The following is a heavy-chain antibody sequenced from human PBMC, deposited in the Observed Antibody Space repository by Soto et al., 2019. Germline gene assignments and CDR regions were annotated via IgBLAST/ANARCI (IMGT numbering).Heavy chain of an antibody. D-gene: IGHD3-10*01. Sequence: LSLTCAVYGGSFSGYYWSWIRQPPGRGLEWIGEINHSGSTNYNPSLKSRVTISVDTSKNQFSLKLSSVTAADTAVYYCAREGWDYYGSGSYYRSPPLKYYYGMDVWGQGTTVTVSS. V-gene: IGHV4-34*01. J-gene: IGHJ6*02. CDR2: INHSGST. CDR3: AREGWDYYGSGSYYRSPPLKYYYGMDV. CDR1: GGSFSGYY.